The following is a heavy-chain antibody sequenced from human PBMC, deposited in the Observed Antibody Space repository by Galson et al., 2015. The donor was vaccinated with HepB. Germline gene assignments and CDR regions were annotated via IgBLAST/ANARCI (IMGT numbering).Heavy chain of an antibody. CDR1: GGTFTTYI. D-gene: IGHD6-19*01. CDR3: AGAGGKVAAVGRRFDY. J-gene: IGHJ4*02. CDR2: IIPMFGVA. V-gene: IGHV1-69*13. Sequence: SVKVSCKASGGTFTTYIINWVRQAPGQGLEWMGGIIPMFGVATFAQNFQARVTITADESTRTAYMELSSLRSEDTAVYYCAGAGGKVAAVGRRFDYWGQGTLVTVSS.